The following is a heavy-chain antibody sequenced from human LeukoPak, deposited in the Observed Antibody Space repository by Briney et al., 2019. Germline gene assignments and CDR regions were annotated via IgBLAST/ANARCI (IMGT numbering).Heavy chain of an antibody. J-gene: IGHJ4*02. CDR3: ARDMRVLGSSWYETGH. CDR2: INPSGGST. Sequence: ASVKVSCKASGYTFTSYYMNWVRQAPGQGLEWMGIINPSGGSTTYAQKFQGRVTMTRDTSTSTVYMELSSLRSEDTAVYYCARDMRVLGSSWYETGHWGQGTLVTVSS. V-gene: IGHV1-46*01. D-gene: IGHD6-13*01. CDR1: GYTFTSYY.